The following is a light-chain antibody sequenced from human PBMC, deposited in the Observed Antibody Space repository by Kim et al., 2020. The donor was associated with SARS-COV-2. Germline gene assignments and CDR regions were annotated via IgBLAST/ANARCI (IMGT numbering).Light chain of an antibody. V-gene: IGKV3D-20*02. Sequence: EIVLTQSPGTLSLSPGERATLSCRASQTFSSSYLAWYQQKPGQAPRLLIYDISNRATGIPDRFSGSGSGTDFTLTIDGLEPEDFAVYYCQQHHDAPLTFGGGTKVDIK. CDR3: QQHHDAPLT. CDR2: DIS. J-gene: IGKJ4*01. CDR1: QTFSSSY.